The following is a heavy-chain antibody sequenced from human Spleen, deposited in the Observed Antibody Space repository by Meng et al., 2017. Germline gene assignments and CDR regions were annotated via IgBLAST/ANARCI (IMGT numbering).Heavy chain of an antibody. CDR1: GYNFPDYY. V-gene: IGHV1-2*06. Sequence: QVQRVQAGAEVKKPGASVKVSCKPSGYNFPDYYIHWVRRAPGQGLEWMGRINPNSGVTEYAQKFQGRVTMTGDTSISTAYMELSKLRSDDTAIYYCVRDEDISAAGKLFGDYWGQGTLVTVSS. D-gene: IGHD6-13*01. J-gene: IGHJ4*02. CDR2: INPNSGVT. CDR3: VRDEDISAAGKLFGDY.